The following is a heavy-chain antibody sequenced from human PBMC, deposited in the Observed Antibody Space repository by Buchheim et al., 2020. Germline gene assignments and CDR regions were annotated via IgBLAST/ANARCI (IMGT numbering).Heavy chain of an antibody. CDR1: GFTFSSYG. J-gene: IGHJ4*02. CDR2: IWYDGSNK. Sequence: QVQLVESGGGVVQPGRSLRLSCAASGFTFSSYGMHWVRQAPGKGLEWVAVIWYDGSNKYYADSVKGRFTISRDNSKNTLYLQMNSLRAEDTAVYYCARDRPLYGDYLYYFDYWGQGTL. D-gene: IGHD4-17*01. V-gene: IGHV3-33*01. CDR3: ARDRPLYGDYLYYFDY.